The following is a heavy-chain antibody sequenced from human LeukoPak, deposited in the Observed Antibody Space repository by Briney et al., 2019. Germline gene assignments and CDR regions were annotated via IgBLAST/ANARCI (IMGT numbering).Heavy chain of an antibody. CDR2: ISSSGGST. CDR1: GFTFSSSA. V-gene: IGHV3-23*01. J-gene: IGHJ5*02. CDR3: AKDRGRVPTYTGGFDP. D-gene: IGHD2-2*01. Sequence: GGSLRLSCAASGFTFSSSAMSWVRQVPGKGLEWVSGISSSGGSTNYADSVRGRFTISRDNSKNTLYVQMNSLRDEDTALYYCAKDRGRVPTYTGGFDPWGQGTLVTVSS.